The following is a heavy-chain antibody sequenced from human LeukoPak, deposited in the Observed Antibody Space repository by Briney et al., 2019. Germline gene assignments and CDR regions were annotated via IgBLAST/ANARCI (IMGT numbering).Heavy chain of an antibody. CDR2: ISWDGGST. D-gene: IGHD3-22*01. J-gene: IGHJ6*03. Sequence: GGSLRLSCAASGFTFDDYTMPWVRQAPGKGLEWVSLISWDGGSTYYADSVKGRFTISRDNSKNSLYLQMNSLRTEDTALYYCAKDKAPRVTMIVIMDVWGKGTTVTVSS. V-gene: IGHV3-43*01. CDR3: AKDKAPRVTMIVIMDV. CDR1: GFTFDDYT.